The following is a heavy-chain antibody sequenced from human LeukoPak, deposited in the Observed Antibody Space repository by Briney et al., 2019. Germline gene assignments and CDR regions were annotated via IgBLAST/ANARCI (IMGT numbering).Heavy chain of an antibody. V-gene: IGHV3-11*04. CDR3: VRDHQPEVPTSDSSPTA. D-gene: IGHD2-2*01. CDR1: GFTFSDYY. Sequence: PGGSLRLSCAASGFTFSDYYMSWIRQAPGKGLEWVSYISSSGNTIYYADSVKGRFIISRDNDKNTLHLQMNIVRADDTAVYFCVRDHQPEVPTSDSSPTAWGQGTLVTVSS. J-gene: IGHJ5*02. CDR2: ISSSGNTI.